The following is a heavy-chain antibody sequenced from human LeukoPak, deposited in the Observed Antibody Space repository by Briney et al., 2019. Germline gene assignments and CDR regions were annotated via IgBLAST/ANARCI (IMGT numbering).Heavy chain of an antibody. CDR2: IWYDGSNK. CDR1: GFTFSTYG. CDR3: ARDLDHYFDY. V-gene: IGHV3-33*01. J-gene: IGHJ4*02. D-gene: IGHD1-1*01. Sequence: GGSLRLSCAASGFTFSTYGIHWVRRAPGKGLEWVAVIWYDGSNKYYADSVKGRFTISRDNSKNTLYLQMNSLTAEDTAVYYCARDLDHYFDYWGQGTLVTVSS.